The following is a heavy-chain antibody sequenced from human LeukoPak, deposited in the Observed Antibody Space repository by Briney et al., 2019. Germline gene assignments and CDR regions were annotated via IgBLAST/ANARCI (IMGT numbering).Heavy chain of an antibody. J-gene: IGHJ4*02. CDR2: IYESGTT. CDR3: ARGAWATRLAS. V-gene: IGHV4-34*01. CDR1: GESLNSYY. D-gene: IGHD2-15*01. Sequence: SETLSLTCAVYGESLNSYYWSWVRQPPGEGLEWIGEIYESGTTKYNPSLKSRVAISMVPSKQQFTLRLSSVTAADTAVYYCARGAWATRLASWGLGTPVIVSS.